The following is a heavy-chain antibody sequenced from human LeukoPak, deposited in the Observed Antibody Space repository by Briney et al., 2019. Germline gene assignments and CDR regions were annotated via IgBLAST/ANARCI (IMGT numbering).Heavy chain of an antibody. CDR2: IYYSGST. D-gene: IGHD6-19*01. CDR3: ARSGYSSGPLPLDY. V-gene: IGHV4-59*08. CDR1: GGSISSYY. J-gene: IGHJ4*02. Sequence: SETLSLTCTVSGGSISSYYWSWIRQPPGKGLEWIGYIYYSGSTNYNPSLKSRVTISVDTSKNQFSLKLSSVTAADTAVYYCARSGYSSGPLPLDYWGQGTLVTVSS.